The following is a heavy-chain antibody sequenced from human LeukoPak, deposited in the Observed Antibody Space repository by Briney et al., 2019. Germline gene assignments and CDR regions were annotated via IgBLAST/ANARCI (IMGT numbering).Heavy chain of an antibody. CDR1: GFTFSSYS. V-gene: IGHV3-21*01. CDR2: ISSSSSYI. D-gene: IGHD2-2*01. Sequence: PGGSLRLSCAASGFTFSSYSMNWVRQAPGEGLEWVSSISSSSSYIYYADSVKGRFTISRDNAKNSLYLQMNSLRAEDTAVYYCARVGYCSSTSCYFAGGMDVWGQGTTVTVSS. J-gene: IGHJ6*02. CDR3: ARVGYCSSTSCYFAGGMDV.